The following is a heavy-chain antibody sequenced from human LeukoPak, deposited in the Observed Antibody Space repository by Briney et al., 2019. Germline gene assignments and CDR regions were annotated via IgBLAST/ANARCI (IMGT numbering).Heavy chain of an antibody. CDR2: ISYDGSNK. Sequence: GGSLRLSCAASGFTFSSYAMHWVRQAPGKGLEWVAVISYDGSNKYYADSVKGRFTISRDDSKNTLALQMNSLRVEDTALYYCAQDIAWGAFEHWGQGTLVTVSS. D-gene: IGHD7-27*01. V-gene: IGHV3-30*04. CDR3: AQDIAWGAFEH. J-gene: IGHJ4*02. CDR1: GFTFSSYA.